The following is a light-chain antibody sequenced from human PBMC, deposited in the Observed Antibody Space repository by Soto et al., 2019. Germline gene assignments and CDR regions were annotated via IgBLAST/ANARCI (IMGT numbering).Light chain of an antibody. Sequence: ELVMTQSPDTLSVSPGERVTLSCRASQSVTSSLAWYQQRLGQAPRLLIYGASSRTTGIPDRFSGSGSGTDFTLAINRLEPEDSAVYYCQQYYSSPRIFGRGTKVYI. CDR2: GAS. J-gene: IGKJ1*01. CDR3: QQYYSSPRI. CDR1: QSVTSS. V-gene: IGKV3-20*01.